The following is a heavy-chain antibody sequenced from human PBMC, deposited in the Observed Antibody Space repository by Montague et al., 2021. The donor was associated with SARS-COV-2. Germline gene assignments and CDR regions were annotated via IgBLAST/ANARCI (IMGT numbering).Heavy chain of an antibody. CDR1: GFSLRSDDEG. CDR3: AHRGMIRGLIFDY. CDR2: IYWNGDK. V-gene: IGHV2-5*01. Sequence: PALVTPTQTLTLTCTFSGFSLRSDDEGVAWIRQSPGQALEWLAVIYWNGDKRYRPSLQRRLTITKDTSENQVVLTMTNMDPVDTATYYCAHRGMIRGLIFDYWGQGTLVTVSS. J-gene: IGHJ4*02. D-gene: IGHD3-10*01.